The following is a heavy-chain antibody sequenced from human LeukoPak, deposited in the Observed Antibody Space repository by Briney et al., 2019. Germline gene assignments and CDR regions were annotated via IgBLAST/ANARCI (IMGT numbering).Heavy chain of an antibody. D-gene: IGHD6-6*01. J-gene: IGHJ4*02. CDR2: IQNDASTE. CDR1: GFIFSHYG. Sequence: GRSLRLSRAASGFIFSHYGMHWVRQAPGKGLEWVAVIQNDASTENFADSVKGRFTISRDNSKNTVFLQMNSLRAEDTAVYYCAREFGSSALDYWGQGTLVTVSS. V-gene: IGHV3-33*05. CDR3: AREFGSSALDY.